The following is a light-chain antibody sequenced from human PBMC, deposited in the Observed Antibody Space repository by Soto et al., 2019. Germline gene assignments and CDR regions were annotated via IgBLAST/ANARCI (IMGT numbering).Light chain of an antibody. CDR1: QSVSRN. J-gene: IGKJ1*01. CDR2: DAS. V-gene: IGKV3-15*01. Sequence: EIMMTQSPATLSVSPGERATLSCRASQSVSRNLAWYQQKPGQAPRLLIYDASTRATGIPARFSGRGSGTEFSLTISSLQSEDFAVYYCQQYKNWLTWTFGQGTKVDIK. CDR3: QQYKNWLTWT.